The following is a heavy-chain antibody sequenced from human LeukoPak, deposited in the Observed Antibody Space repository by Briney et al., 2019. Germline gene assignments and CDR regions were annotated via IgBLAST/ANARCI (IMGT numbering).Heavy chain of an antibody. V-gene: IGHV3-33*01. Sequence: PGGSLRLSCAASGFTFSNFGIHWVRQAPGKGQEWVAIMWFDGSIKYYADSVKGRFTISRDNSKNTVFLQMDTLRAEDTAVYYCARDSSLPDSSGYFDYWGQGTLVTVSS. D-gene: IGHD3-22*01. J-gene: IGHJ4*02. CDR3: ARDSSLPDSSGYFDY. CDR1: GFTFSNFG. CDR2: MWFDGSIK.